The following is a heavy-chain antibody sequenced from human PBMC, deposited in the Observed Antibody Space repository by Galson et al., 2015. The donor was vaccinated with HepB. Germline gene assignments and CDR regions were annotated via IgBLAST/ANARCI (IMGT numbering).Heavy chain of an antibody. CDR2: ISYDGSNK. CDR3: AKEGEWELLVGDAFDI. CDR1: GFTFSSYG. J-gene: IGHJ3*02. D-gene: IGHD1-26*01. Sequence: SLRLSCAASGFTFSSYGMHWVRQAPGKGLEWVAVISYDGSNKYYADSVKGRFTISRDNSKNTLYLQMNSLRAEDTAVYYCAKEGEWELLVGDAFDIWGRGTMVTVSS. V-gene: IGHV3-30*18.